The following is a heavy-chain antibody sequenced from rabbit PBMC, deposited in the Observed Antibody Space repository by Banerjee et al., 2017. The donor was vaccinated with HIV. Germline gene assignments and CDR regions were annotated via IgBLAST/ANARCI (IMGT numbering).Heavy chain of an antibody. V-gene: IGHV1S45*01. CDR1: GFSFSSSYW. CDR3: ARWRDSYYFNL. D-gene: IGHD2-1*01. J-gene: IGHJ4*01. CDR2: IDGGSSGST. Sequence: QEQLEESGGDLVKPEGSLTLTCTASGFSFSSSYWICWVRQAPGKGLEWIACIDGGSSGSTYYASWAKGRFTISKTSSTTVTLQMTSLTAADTATYFCARWRDSYYFNLWGPGTLVTVS.